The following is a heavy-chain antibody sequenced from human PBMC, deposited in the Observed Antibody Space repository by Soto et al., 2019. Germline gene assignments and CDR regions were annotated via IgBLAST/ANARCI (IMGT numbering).Heavy chain of an antibody. CDR3: ARSSRGGNAGYFNL. J-gene: IGHJ2*01. D-gene: IGHD2-15*01. Sequence: EVQLVETGGGLIQPGGSLRLSCAVSGFSVGSNYMSWVRQAPGKGLEWVSVIYSGGTTHDADSVKGRFTTSRDNSKNMVYLQMNSLRVEDTAVYCCARSSRGGNAGYFNLWGRGTLVTVSS. CDR1: GFSVGSNY. V-gene: IGHV3-53*02. CDR2: IYSGGTT.